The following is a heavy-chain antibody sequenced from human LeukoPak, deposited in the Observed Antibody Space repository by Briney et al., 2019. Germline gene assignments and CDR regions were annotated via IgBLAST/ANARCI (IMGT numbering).Heavy chain of an antibody. CDR3: ARDGYDILTGIDSPDY. CDR2: IHSGGNT. CDR1: GFTVSSSY. V-gene: IGHV3-53*01. Sequence: PGGSLRLSCAASGFTVSSSYMSWVRQSPGKGLEWVSVIHSGGNTYYADSVKGRFTISRVNSKNTLYLQMNSLRAEDTAVYYCARDGYDILTGIDSPDYWGQGTLVTVSS. J-gene: IGHJ4*02. D-gene: IGHD3-9*01.